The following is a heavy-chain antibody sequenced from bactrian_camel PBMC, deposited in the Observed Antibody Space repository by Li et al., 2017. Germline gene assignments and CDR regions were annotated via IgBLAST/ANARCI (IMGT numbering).Heavy chain of an antibody. CDR3: VLDPGASQCNGDPWTAQTLGIF. CDR1: GYTYTSYC. V-gene: IGHV3S26*01. Sequence: QLVESGGGSVQSGGSLRLSCVASGYTYTSYCMAWFRQSSGKERERVVGIDDRGSTSYLDSVKGRFTISKDSAANTLYLQMNSLEPEDTAMYYCVLDPGASQCNGDPWTAQTLGIFWGQGTQVTVS. D-gene: IGHD1*01. CDR2: IDDRGST. J-gene: IGHJ4*01.